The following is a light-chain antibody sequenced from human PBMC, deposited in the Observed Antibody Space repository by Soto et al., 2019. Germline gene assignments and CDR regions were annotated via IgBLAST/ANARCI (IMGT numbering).Light chain of an antibody. V-gene: IGLV2-14*03. J-gene: IGLJ1*01. CDR2: DVN. CDR3: SSYSTTNILG. Sequence: QSVLTQHAYVVECAGQSVTISCTGASSDVGAYEHVSWYQQHPGRAPKLILYDVNNRPSGVSNHFSGSKSGNTASLVISGLQANDEADYYCSSYSTTNILGFGSGTKVTVL. CDR1: SSDVGAYEH.